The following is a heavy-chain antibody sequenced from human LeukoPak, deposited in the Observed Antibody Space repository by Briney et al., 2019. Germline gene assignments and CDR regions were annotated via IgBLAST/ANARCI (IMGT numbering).Heavy chain of an antibody. CDR1: GGSISSYY. D-gene: IGHD6-13*01. Sequence: SETLSLTCTVSGGSISSYYWSWIRQPPGKGLEWTEYIYYSGSTNYNPSLKSRVTISVDTSKNQFSLKLSSVTAADTAVYYCARAGAAAGRYYFDYWGQGTLVTVSS. V-gene: IGHV4-59*01. CDR2: IYYSGST. J-gene: IGHJ4*02. CDR3: ARAGAAAGRYYFDY.